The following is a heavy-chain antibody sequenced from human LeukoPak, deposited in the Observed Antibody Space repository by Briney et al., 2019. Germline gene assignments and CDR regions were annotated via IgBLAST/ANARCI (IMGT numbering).Heavy chain of an antibody. J-gene: IGHJ6*03. CDR2: IYYSGST. CDR1: GGSISSSSYY. V-gene: IGHV4-39*01. D-gene: IGHD6-13*01. Sequence: SETLSLTCTVSGGSISSSSYYWGWIRQPPGKGLEWIGSIYYSGSTYYNPSLKSRVTISVDTSRNQFSLKLSSVTAADTAVYYCARGGSSSWYYYYYYYMDVWGKGTTVTISS. CDR3: ARGGSSSWYYYYYYYMDV.